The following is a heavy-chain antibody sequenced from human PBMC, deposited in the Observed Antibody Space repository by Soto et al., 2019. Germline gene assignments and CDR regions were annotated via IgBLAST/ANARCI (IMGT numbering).Heavy chain of an antibody. CDR1: GDSISSGGHY. V-gene: IGHV4-31*02. J-gene: IGHJ5*02. Sequence: SETLSLTCSVSGDSISSGGHYWSWIRQHPGKGLEWIGYIYYIKTTYYNPSLKSRVTISLDTSKNQFSLKLTSVTAADTAVYYCARSVFPWGQGTLVTVSS. CDR3: ARSVFP. CDR2: IYYIKTT.